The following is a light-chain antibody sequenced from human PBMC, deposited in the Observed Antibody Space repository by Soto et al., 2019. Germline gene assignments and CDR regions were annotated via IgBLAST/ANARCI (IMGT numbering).Light chain of an antibody. CDR3: SSYAGGNNLV. V-gene: IGLV2-8*01. CDR2: EIS. CDR1: SNDVGGHNY. J-gene: IGLJ2*01. Sequence: QSALTQPPSASGSPGQSVTISCTGTSNDVGGHNYVSWYQQRPGKAPTLLFYEISKPPSGVPDRFSGSKSGSTASLTVSGLQDADEAQYYCSSYAGGNNLVFGGGTKLTVL.